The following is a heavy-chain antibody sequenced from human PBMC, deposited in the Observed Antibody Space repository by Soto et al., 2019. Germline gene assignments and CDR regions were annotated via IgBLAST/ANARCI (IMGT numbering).Heavy chain of an antibody. CDR3: ARQTVYHCYSQSDF. Sequence: GASVKVSCKASGYTFTSYGISWVRQAPGQGLEWMGWISAYNGNTNYAQKLQGRVTMTRDTSTSTAYMELRSLRADDTAVYYCARQTVYHCYSQSDFWGQGALVTVSS. CDR1: GYTFTSYG. V-gene: IGHV1-18*01. J-gene: IGHJ4*02. CDR2: ISAYNGNT. D-gene: IGHD2-15*01.